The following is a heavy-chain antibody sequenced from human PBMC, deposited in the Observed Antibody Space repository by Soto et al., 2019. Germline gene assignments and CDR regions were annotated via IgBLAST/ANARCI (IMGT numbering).Heavy chain of an antibody. D-gene: IGHD3-3*01. CDR1: GFTFSSYA. J-gene: IGHJ5*02. V-gene: IGHV3-30-3*01. CDR3: ARGARFLEWLRNWFDP. Sequence: LRLSCAASGFTFSSYAMHWVRQAPGKGLEWVAVISYDGSNKYYADSVKGRFTISRDNSKNTLYLQMNSLRAEDTAVYYCARGARFLEWLRNWFDPWGQGTLVTVSS. CDR2: ISYDGSNK.